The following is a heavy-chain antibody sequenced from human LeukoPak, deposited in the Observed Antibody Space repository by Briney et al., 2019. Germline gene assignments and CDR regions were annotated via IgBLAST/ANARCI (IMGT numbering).Heavy chain of an antibody. Sequence: PGGSLRLSCAASGFTFDDYGMSWVRQAPGKGLEWVSGINWNGGSTGYADSVKGRFTISKDNAKNSLYLQMNSLRAEDTASYYCARDYNQKTARNLDSGKGAFDIWGQGTMVTVSS. CDR1: GFTFDDYG. J-gene: IGHJ3*02. CDR3: ARDYNQKTARNLDSGKGAFDI. CDR2: INWNGGST. D-gene: IGHD1-26*01. V-gene: IGHV3-20*04.